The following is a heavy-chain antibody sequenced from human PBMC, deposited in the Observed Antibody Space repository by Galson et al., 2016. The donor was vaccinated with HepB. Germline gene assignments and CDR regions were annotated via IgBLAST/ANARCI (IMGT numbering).Heavy chain of an antibody. D-gene: IGHD3-16*01. J-gene: IGHJ4*02. CDR3: ARDYDYAFDH. CDR2: IRSSDTTI. CDR1: GFTFSLYS. V-gene: IGHV3-48*02. Sequence: SLRLSCAASGFTFSLYSMNWVRQAPGKGLEWVSYIRSSDTTIYYADSVKGRFTISKDNVKKSLYLHMNNLRDEDTAVYYCARDYDYAFDHWGQGTLVTVSS.